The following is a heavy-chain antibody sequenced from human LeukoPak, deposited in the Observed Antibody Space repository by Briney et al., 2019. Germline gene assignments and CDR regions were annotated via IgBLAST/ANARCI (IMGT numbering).Heavy chain of an antibody. CDR3: AREVSEGFDF. J-gene: IGHJ4*02. CDR2: FGTRSTSV. V-gene: IGHV3-21*01. CDR1: GFTFSGDS. D-gene: IGHD3-22*01. Sequence: GGSLRLSCTASGFTFSGDSMSWIRQAPGKGLEWVSSFGTRSTSVYHAGSVKGRFAISRDNAKNSLYLQMNSLRAEDTALYYCAREVSEGFDFWGQGTLVTVSS.